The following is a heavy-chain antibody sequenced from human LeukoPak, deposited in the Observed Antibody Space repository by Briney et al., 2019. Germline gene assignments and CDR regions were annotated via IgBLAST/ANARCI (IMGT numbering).Heavy chain of an antibody. V-gene: IGHV1-69*13. J-gene: IGHJ6*03. CDR3: ARDSSGYPVNYMDV. CDR1: GGTFSSYA. CDR2: IIPIFGTA. D-gene: IGHD3-10*01. Sequence: SVKVSCKASGGTFSSYAISWVRQAPGQGLEWMGGIIPIFGTANYAQKFQGRVTITADESTSTAYMELSSLRAEDTAVYYCARDSSGYPVNYMDVWGKGTTVTVSS.